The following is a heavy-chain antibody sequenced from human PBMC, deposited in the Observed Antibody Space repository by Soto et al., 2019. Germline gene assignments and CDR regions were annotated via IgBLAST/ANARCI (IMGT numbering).Heavy chain of an antibody. D-gene: IGHD5-12*01. CDR3: AREWILNVDIVATIRYSSGWYSLDP. J-gene: IGHJ5*02. CDR1: GYTFTGYY. CDR2: IIPIFGTA. Sequence: SVKVSCKASGYTFTGYYMHWVRQAPGQGLEWMGGIIPIFGTANYAQKFQGRVTITADESTSTAYMELSSLRSEDTAVYYCAREWILNVDIVATIRYSSGWYSLDPWGQGTLVTVSS. V-gene: IGHV1-69*13.